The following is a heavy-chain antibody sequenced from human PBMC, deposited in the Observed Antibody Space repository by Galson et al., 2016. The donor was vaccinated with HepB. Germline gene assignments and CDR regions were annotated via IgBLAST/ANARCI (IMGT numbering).Heavy chain of an antibody. J-gene: IGHJ4*02. CDR1: GGSISSSNW. D-gene: IGHD2-21*02. CDR2: IYHSGST. CDR3: ACATYCGGDCYSLDY. Sequence: SETLSLTCGVSGGSISSSNWWTWVRQPPGKGLEWIGEIYHSGSTHYNPSLKSRVTISVDKSKNQFSLNVSSVTAADTAVYFCACATYCGGDCYSLDYWGLGTLVAVSS. V-gene: IGHV4-4*02.